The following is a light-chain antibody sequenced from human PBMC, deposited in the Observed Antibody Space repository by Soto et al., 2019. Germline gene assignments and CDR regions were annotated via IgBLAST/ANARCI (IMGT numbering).Light chain of an antibody. J-gene: IGKJ1*01. Sequence: DIQMTQSPSTLSASVGDRVTITSRASQSISSWLAWYQQKPGKAPKLLIYKASSLESGVPSRFSGSGSGTEFTLTISSLQPDDFATYYCQQYNSYSTFGHGTKVEIK. CDR3: QQYNSYST. CDR2: KAS. V-gene: IGKV1-5*03. CDR1: QSISSW.